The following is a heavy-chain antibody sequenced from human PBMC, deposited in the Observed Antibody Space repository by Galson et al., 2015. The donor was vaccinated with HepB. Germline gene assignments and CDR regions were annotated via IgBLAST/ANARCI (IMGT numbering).Heavy chain of an antibody. V-gene: IGHV3-11*06. CDR2: ISTTSSFT. CDR1: GFTFIDFY. D-gene: IGHD4-17*01. Sequence: SLRLSCAASGFTFIDFYMTWIRQAPGKGLEWVSYISTTSSFTNYADSVKGRFTISRDNAKNSLYLQMNSLRVEDTAVYYCARDLRALDWGQGTLVTVSS. CDR3: ARDLRALD. J-gene: IGHJ4*02.